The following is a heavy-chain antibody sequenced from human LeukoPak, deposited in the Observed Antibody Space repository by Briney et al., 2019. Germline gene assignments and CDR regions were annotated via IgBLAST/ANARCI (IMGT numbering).Heavy chain of an antibody. D-gene: IGHD3-3*01. V-gene: IGHV1-8*01. Sequence: GASVKASCKASGYTFTSYDINWVRQATGQGLEWMGWMNPNSGNTGYAQKSQGRVTMTRNTSISTAYMELSSLRSEDTAVYYCARDRYYDFWSGYFTSYYYGMDVWGQGTTVTVSS. CDR2: MNPNSGNT. CDR1: GYTFTSYD. CDR3: ARDRYYDFWSGYFTSYYYGMDV. J-gene: IGHJ6*02.